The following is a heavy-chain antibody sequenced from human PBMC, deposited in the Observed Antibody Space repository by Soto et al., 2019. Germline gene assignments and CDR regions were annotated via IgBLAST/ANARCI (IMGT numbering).Heavy chain of an antibody. J-gene: IGHJ4*02. CDR2: MNPHSGET. CDR1: GYSFTSLH. D-gene: IGHD3-10*01. Sequence: QVQLVQSGAEERRPGASVKVSCKASGYSFTSLHFNWVRQATGQGLEWIGWMNPHSGETGYAQRFQGRVTMTRDISLSTAYMELRSLTSHDKAVYFCARGSPGPVDHWGQGTLVTVSS. CDR3: ARGSPGPVDH. V-gene: IGHV1-8*01.